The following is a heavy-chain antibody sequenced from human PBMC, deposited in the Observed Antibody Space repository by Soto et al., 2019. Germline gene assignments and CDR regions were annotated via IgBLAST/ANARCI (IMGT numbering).Heavy chain of an antibody. V-gene: IGHV3-30*18. D-gene: IGHD6-13*01. J-gene: IGHJ6*02. Sequence: GGSLRLSCAASGFTFSSYGMHWVRQAPGKGLEWVAVISYDGSNKYYADSVKGRFTISRDNSKNTLYLQMNSLRAEDTAVYYCAKGRYSSSWYLYYYYGMDVWGQGTTVTVSS. CDR3: AKGRYSSSWYLYYYYGMDV. CDR2: ISYDGSNK. CDR1: GFTFSSYG.